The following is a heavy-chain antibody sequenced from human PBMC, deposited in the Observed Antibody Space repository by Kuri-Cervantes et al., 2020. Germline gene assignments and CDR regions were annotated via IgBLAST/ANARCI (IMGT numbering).Heavy chain of an antibody. V-gene: IGHV4-34*01. CDR3: ARGYYDILTGTYGMDV. CDR2: INHSGST. Sequence: GSLRLSCAVYGGSFSGYYWSWIRQPPGKGLEWIGEINHSGSTNYNPSLKSRVTISVDTSKNQFSLKLSSVTAADTAVYYCARGYYDILTGTYGMDVWGQGTTVTVSS. CDR1: GGSFSGYY. D-gene: IGHD3-9*01. J-gene: IGHJ6*02.